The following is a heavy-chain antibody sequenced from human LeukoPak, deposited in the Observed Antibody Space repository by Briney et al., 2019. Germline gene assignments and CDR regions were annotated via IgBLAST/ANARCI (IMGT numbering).Heavy chain of an antibody. CDR2: IYHSGST. CDR3: AKAVTAHFDY. D-gene: IGHD2-21*02. V-gene: IGHV4-38-2*02. CDR1: GYSISSGYY. J-gene: IGHJ4*02. Sequence: PSETLSLTCTVSGYSISSGYYWGWIRQPPGKGLEWIGSIYHSGSTYYNPSLKSRVTISVDTSKNQLSLKLSSVTAADTAVYYCAKAVTAHFDYWGQGTLVTVSS.